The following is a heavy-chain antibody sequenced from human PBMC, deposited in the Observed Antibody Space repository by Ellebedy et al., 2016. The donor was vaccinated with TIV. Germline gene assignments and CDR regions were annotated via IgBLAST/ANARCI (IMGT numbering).Heavy chain of an antibody. D-gene: IGHD4-23*01. CDR1: GGSISSYY. Sequence: SETLSLTXTVSGGSISSYYWSWIRQPAGKGLEWIGRIYTSGSTNYNPSLKSRVTMSVDTSKNQFSLKLSSVTAAGTAVYYCARDIDDYGGNNWFNPWGQGTLVTVSS. CDR2: IYTSGST. V-gene: IGHV4-4*07. J-gene: IGHJ5*02. CDR3: ARDIDDYGGNNWFNP.